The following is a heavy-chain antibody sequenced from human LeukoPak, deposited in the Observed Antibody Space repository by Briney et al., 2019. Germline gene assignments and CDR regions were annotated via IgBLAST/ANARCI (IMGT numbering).Heavy chain of an antibody. CDR1: GGSISSYY. Sequence: PSETLSLTCTVSGGSISSYYWSWVRQPQGKGMEWVGYIYYSGSTNYNPSLTIRVTISVDTSKNQFSLKLSSVTAADTAVYYCARVADIDYYYMDVWGKGTTVTVSS. V-gene: IGHV4-59*01. D-gene: IGHD2-15*01. CDR2: IYYSGST. J-gene: IGHJ6*03. CDR3: ARVADIDYYYMDV.